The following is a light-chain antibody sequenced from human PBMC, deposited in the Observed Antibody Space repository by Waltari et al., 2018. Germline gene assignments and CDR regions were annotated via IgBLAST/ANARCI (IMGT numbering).Light chain of an antibody. Sequence: DIVMTQSPDSLAVSLGERATTNCKSSQSVLYSSNNKNYLAWYQQKPGQPPKLLIYWASTRESGVPARFSGSGSGTDFTLTISSLQAEDVAVYYCQQYYNTPITFGQGTRLEIK. V-gene: IGKV4-1*01. CDR3: QQYYNTPIT. J-gene: IGKJ5*01. CDR1: QSVLYSSNNKNY. CDR2: WAS.